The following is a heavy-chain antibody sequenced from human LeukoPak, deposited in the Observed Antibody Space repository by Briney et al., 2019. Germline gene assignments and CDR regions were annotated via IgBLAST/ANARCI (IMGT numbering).Heavy chain of an antibody. CDR1: GYTFTSYD. V-gene: IGHV1-8*01. J-gene: IGHJ6*03. CDR3: AKVKTGRVLLWFGEPHYYYYMDV. Sequence: GASVKVSCKASGYTFTSYDINWVRQATGQGLEWMGWMNPNSGNTGYAQKFQGRVTMTRNTSISTAYMELSSLRSEDTAVYYCAKVKTGRVLLWFGEPHYYYYMDVWGKGTTVTISS. D-gene: IGHD3-10*01. CDR2: MNPNSGNT.